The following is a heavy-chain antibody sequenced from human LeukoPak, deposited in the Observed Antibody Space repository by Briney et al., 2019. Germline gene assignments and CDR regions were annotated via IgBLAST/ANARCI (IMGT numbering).Heavy chain of an antibody. Sequence: GGSLRLSCAASGFTFSSYGMHWVRQAPGNGLEWVAVISYDGSNKYYADSVKGRFTISRDNSKNTLYLQMNSLRAEDTAVYYCAKVSGDYVHYYYGMDVWGQGTTVTVSS. CDR1: GFTFSSYG. D-gene: IGHD4-17*01. V-gene: IGHV3-30*18. CDR3: AKVSGDYVHYYYGMDV. J-gene: IGHJ6*02. CDR2: ISYDGSNK.